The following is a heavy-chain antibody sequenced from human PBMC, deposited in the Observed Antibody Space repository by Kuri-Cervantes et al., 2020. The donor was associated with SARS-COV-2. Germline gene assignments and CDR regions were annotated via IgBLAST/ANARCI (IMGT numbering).Heavy chain of an antibody. V-gene: IGHV3-7*01. CDR3: AREGYYDSSGNYAATGMDV. D-gene: IGHD3-22*01. J-gene: IGHJ6*03. CDR1: GFTFSSYW. CDR2: IKQDGSEK. Sequence: GGSLRLSCAASGFTFSSYWMSWVRQAPGKGLEWVANIKQDGSEKYYVDSVKGRFTISRDNSKNTVYLQMNSLRSEDTAVYYCAREGYYDSSGNYAATGMDVWGKGTTVTVSS.